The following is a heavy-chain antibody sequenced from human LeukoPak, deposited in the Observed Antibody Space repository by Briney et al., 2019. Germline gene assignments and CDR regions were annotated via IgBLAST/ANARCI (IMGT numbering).Heavy chain of an antibody. CDR2: ISAYNGNT. CDR3: ARDFYYDSSGTNFDY. Sequence: ASVTVSCKASGYTFTSYGISWVRQAPGQGLEWMGWISAYNGNTNYAQKLQGRVTMTTDTSTSTAYMELRSLRSDDTAVYYCARDFYYDSSGTNFDYWGQGTLVTVSS. J-gene: IGHJ4*02. D-gene: IGHD3-22*01. CDR1: GYTFTSYG. V-gene: IGHV1-18*01.